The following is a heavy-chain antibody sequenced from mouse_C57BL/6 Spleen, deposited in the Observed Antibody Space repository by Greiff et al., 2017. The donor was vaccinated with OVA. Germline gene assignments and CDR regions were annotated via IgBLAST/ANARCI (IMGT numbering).Heavy chain of an antibody. CDR3: TRETGTVPYYFDY. D-gene: IGHD4-1*01. J-gene: IGHJ2*01. CDR1: GYTFTDYE. Sequence: QVQLKQSGAELVRPGASVTLSCKASGYTFTDYEMHWVKQTPVHGLEWIGAIDPETGGTAYNQKFKGKAILTADKSSSTAYMELRSLTSEDSAVYYCTRETGTVPYYFDYWGQGTTLTVSS. V-gene: IGHV1-15*01. CDR2: IDPETGGT.